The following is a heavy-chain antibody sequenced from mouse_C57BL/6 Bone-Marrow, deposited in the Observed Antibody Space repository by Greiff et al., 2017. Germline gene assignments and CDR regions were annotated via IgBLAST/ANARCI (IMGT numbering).Heavy chain of an antibody. CDR1: GFTFSDAW. CDR3: VRGDGYYPY. V-gene: IGHV6-6*01. D-gene: IGHD2-3*01. CDR2: IRNKANNPAT. Sequence: EVKLMESGGGLVQPGGSMKLSCAASGFTFSDAWMDWVRQSPEKGLEWVAEIRNKANNPATYYAESVKGRFTISRDDSKSSVYLQMNSLRAEDTGIYYCVRGDGYYPYWGQGTLVTVSA. J-gene: IGHJ3*01.